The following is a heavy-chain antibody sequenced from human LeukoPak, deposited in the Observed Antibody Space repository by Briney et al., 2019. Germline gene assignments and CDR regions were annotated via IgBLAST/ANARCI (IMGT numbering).Heavy chain of an antibody. Sequence: GGSLRLSCAASGFTFDDYTMCWVRQAPGKGLEWVSLISWDGASTSYADSVKGRFTIARDNRKNFLFLQMNSLRTEDTALYYCSKDSNHLHSRNSGMDVWGQGTTVTVSS. J-gene: IGHJ6*02. CDR1: GFTFDDYT. CDR3: SKDSNHLHSRNSGMDV. D-gene: IGHD2/OR15-2a*01. V-gene: IGHV3-43*01. CDR2: ISWDGAST.